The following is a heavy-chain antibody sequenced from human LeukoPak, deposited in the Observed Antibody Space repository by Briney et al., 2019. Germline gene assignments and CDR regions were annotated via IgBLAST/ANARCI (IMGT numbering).Heavy chain of an antibody. CDR3: ARMCTSCYAEYFQH. Sequence: GGSLRLSCAASGFTFSSYSMNWVRQAPGKGLEWVSSISSSSSYIYYADSVKGRFTISRDNAKNSLYLQMNSLRAQDTAVYYCARMCTSCYAEYFQHWGQGTLVTVSS. V-gene: IGHV3-21*01. J-gene: IGHJ1*01. CDR2: ISSSSSYI. D-gene: IGHD2-2*01. CDR1: GFTFSSYS.